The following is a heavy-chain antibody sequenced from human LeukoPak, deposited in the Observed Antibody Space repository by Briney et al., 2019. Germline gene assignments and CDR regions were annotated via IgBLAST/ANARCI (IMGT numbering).Heavy chain of an antibody. V-gene: IGHV3-7*01. CDR3: ARDPVEWELLLDY. J-gene: IGHJ4*02. CDR1: GFTFSSYW. D-gene: IGHD1-26*01. Sequence: AGGSLRLSCAASGFTFSSYWMGWVRQAPGKRLEGVANMNIDGSEKYYADSAKGRFTISRDNARNSVYLQMNSLRVEYTAVYYCARDPVEWELLLDYWGQGTLVTVSS. CDR2: MNIDGSEK.